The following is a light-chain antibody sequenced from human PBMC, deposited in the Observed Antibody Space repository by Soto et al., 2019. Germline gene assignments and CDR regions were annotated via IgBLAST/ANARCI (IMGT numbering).Light chain of an antibody. V-gene: IGKV1-27*01. J-gene: IGKJ1*01. CDR1: QGISNY. CDR2: AAS. CDR3: QKYNSAFRT. Sequence: DIQMTQSPSSLSASVGDRVTITCRASQGISNYLAWYQQKPGKVPKLLIYAASTMQSGVPSRFSGSGYGTDFTLTISSLQPEDVATYSCQKYNSAFRTFGQGTKVELK.